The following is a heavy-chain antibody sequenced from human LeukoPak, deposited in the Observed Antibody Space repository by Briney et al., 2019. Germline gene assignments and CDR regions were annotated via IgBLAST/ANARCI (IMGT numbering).Heavy chain of an antibody. CDR1: GGSFSGYY. J-gene: IGHJ4*01. D-gene: IGHD2-15*01. V-gene: IGHV4-34*01. Sequence: SETLSLTCAVYGGSFSGYYWSWIRQPPGKGLEWIGEINHSGSTNYNPSLKSRVTISVDTSKNQFSLKLSSVTAADTAVYYCARALVAATSVPGYWGHGTLVTVSS. CDR2: INHSGST. CDR3: ARALVAATSVPGY.